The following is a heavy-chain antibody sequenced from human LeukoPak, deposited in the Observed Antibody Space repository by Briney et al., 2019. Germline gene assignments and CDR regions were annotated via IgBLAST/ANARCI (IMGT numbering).Heavy chain of an antibody. D-gene: IGHD3/OR15-3a*01. V-gene: IGHV4-39*01. Sequence: SETLSLTCTVSGVSISSSNSYWGWIRQPPGKGLEWIGSIYYTGNTYYNASLKSRVTISIDTSKNQISLRLTAVTATDTAVYYCARQTGSGLFILPGGQGTLVTVSS. CDR1: GVSISSSNSY. J-gene: IGHJ4*02. CDR3: ARQTGSGLFILP. CDR2: IYYTGNT.